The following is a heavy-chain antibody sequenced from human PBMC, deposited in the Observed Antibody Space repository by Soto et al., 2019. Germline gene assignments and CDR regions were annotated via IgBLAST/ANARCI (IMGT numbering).Heavy chain of an antibody. D-gene: IGHD1-26*01. Sequence: GGSLRLSCAASGFTFSSYWMHWVRQAPGKGLEWVSGINSDGSSSCNPDSVKGRLTISRDNSKITLYLQMNSLRAEDTAVYYCARDQYLGLLWRKATLFTVSS. CDR2: INSDGSSS. CDR1: GFTFSSYW. V-gene: IGHV3-74*01. J-gene: IGHJ1*01. CDR3: ARDQYLGLL.